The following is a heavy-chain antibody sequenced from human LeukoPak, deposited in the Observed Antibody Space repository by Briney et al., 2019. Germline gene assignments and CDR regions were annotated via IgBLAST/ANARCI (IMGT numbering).Heavy chain of an antibody. CDR3: ARDRRREGVHAFDV. CDR2: IYYSGST. J-gene: IGHJ3*01. Sequence: SETLSLTCTVSGGSISSSSYYWGWIRQPPGKGLEWIGSIYYSGSTYYNPSLKSRVTISVDTSKNQFSLKLSSVTAADTAVYYCARDRRREGVHAFDVWGRGTMVTVSS. CDR1: GGSISSSSYY. V-gene: IGHV4-39*02. D-gene: IGHD1-14*01.